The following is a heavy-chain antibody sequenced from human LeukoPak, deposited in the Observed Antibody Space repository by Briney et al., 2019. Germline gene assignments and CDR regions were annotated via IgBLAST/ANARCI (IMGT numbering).Heavy chain of an antibody. V-gene: IGHV3-15*01. J-gene: IGHJ6*03. D-gene: IGHD3-3*01. CDR3: TTEVLRFLEWFEADYYYYYMDV. Sequence: GGSLRLSCAASGFTFSNAWMSWVRQAPGEGLEWVGRIKSKTDSGTTDYAAPVKGRFTISRDDSKNTLYLQMNSLKTEDTAVYYCTTEVLRFLEWFEADYYYYYMDVWGKGTTVTVSS. CDR1: GFTFSNAW. CDR2: IKSKTDSGTT.